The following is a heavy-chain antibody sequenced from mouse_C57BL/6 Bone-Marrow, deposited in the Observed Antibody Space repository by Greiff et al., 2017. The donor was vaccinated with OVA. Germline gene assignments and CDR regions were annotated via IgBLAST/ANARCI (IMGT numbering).Heavy chain of an antibody. J-gene: IGHJ3*01. CDR1: GFTFSDYY. Sequence: EVKLVESGGGLVQPGGSLKLSCAASGFTFSDYYMYWVRQTPEKRLEWVAYISNGGGSTYYPETVKGRFTISRDNAKNTLYLQMSRLKSEDTAMYYCARRLRAEFADWGQGTLVTVSA. D-gene: IGHD2-4*01. CDR2: ISNGGGST. V-gene: IGHV5-12*01. CDR3: ARRLRAEFAD.